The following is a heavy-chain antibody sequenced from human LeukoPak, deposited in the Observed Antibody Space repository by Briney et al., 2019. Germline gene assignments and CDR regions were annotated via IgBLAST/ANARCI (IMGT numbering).Heavy chain of an antibody. Sequence: GGSLRLSCVASGFTFSSYWMHWVRQDPRKGLVWVSRINGDGRNINYADSVRGRFTISRDNAKNTLYLQMNSLRAEDTAVYYCAREIGRIVVVPAAPPQNYMDVWGKGTTVTVSS. CDR2: INGDGRNI. J-gene: IGHJ6*03. V-gene: IGHV3-74*01. CDR1: GFTFSSYW. D-gene: IGHD2-2*01. CDR3: AREIGRIVVVPAAPPQNYMDV.